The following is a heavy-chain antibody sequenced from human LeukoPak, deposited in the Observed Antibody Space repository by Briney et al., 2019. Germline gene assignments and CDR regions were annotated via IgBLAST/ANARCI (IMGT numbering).Heavy chain of an antibody. CDR3: ARVPCFRFWYFCL. CDR2: IRSVATFI. J-gene: IGHJ2*01. Sequence: GPSLSLSCAVSGFSISNDSTSSASQEPGDGRECVSSIRSVATFIDYANSLKGRSTTSRDIAKNSLYLQINSQRAWAPAVYYCARVPCFRFWYFCLWRGRTLVTVSS. CDR1: GFSISNDS. V-gene: IGHV3-21*01.